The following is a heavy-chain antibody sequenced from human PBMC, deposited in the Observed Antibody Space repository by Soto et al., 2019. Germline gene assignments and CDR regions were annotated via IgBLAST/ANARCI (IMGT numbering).Heavy chain of an antibody. CDR2: IYYSGST. V-gene: IGHV4-31*03. Sequence: PSETLSLTCTVSGGSISSGGYYWSWIRQHPGKGLEWIGYIYYSGSTYYNPSLKSRVTISVDTSKNQFSLKLSSVTAADTAVYYCARDGYGNDAFDIWGQGTMVTRLL. CDR1: GGSISSGGYY. J-gene: IGHJ3*02. CDR3: ARDGYGNDAFDI. D-gene: IGHD5-18*01.